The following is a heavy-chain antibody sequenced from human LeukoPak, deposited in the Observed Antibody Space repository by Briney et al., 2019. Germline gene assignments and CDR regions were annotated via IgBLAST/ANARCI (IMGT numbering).Heavy chain of an antibody. CDR3: TSLSDAIESFGTRNL. CDR1: GFTFSNFA. D-gene: IGHD2-8*01. V-gene: IGHV3-23*01. J-gene: IGHJ5*02. Sequence: GGSLRLSCAASGFTFSNFAMNWVRQAPGKGLEWVSVISGSGGSTHYTDPVNGRFTISRDNSKNTLSLQMNSLRAEDTAVYYCTSLSDAIESFGTRNLWGQGTLVTVSS. CDR2: ISGSGGST.